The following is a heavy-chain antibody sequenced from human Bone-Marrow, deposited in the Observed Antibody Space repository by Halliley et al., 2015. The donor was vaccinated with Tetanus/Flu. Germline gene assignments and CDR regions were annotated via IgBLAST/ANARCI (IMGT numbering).Heavy chain of an antibody. Sequence: LRLSCTVSGGSITSDYWSWIRKPPGKGLEWIGYIYYSGSTDYNSSLKSRVTISFDRSKNQFSLKVRSVTAADTAVYHCARAGSSGWLDSWGQGTLVTVSS. CDR2: IYYSGST. CDR1: GGSITSDY. CDR3: ARAGSSGWLDS. J-gene: IGHJ4*02. V-gene: IGHV4-59*01. D-gene: IGHD6-19*01.